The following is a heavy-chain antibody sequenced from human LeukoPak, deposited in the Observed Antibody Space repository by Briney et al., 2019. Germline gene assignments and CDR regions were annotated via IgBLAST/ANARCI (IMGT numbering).Heavy chain of an antibody. Sequence: ASVKVSCNASGYTLTGYYMHWVRQAPGQWLEWMGWINPNSGGTNYAQKFQSWATMTRDTSISTAYMELSKLRSDDTAVYYCARGSSPSSFDPWGQGTLVTVSS. D-gene: IGHD2-2*01. CDR3: ARGSSPSSFDP. J-gene: IGHJ5*02. CDR2: INPNSGGT. CDR1: GYTLTGYY. V-gene: IGHV1-2*04.